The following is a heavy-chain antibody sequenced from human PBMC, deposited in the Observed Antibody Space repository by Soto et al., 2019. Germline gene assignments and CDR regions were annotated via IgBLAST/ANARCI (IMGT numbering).Heavy chain of an antibody. Sequence: SVKVSCKASGFTFTSSAVQWVRQARGQRLEWIGWIVVGSGNTNYAQKFQERVTITRDMSTSTAYMELSSLRSEDTAVYYCAAEGGREYYYDSSGLINYYYYYGMDVWGQGTTVTAP. CDR1: GFTFTSSA. J-gene: IGHJ6*02. V-gene: IGHV1-58*01. D-gene: IGHD3-22*01. CDR2: IVVGSGNT. CDR3: AAEGGREYYYDSSGLINYYYYYGMDV.